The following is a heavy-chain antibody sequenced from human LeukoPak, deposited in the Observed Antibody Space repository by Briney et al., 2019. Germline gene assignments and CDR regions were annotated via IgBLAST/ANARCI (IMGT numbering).Heavy chain of an antibody. J-gene: IGHJ5*02. CDR1: GYTFNSYG. CDR2: ISAYNLNT. Sequence: ASVKVSCKTSGYTFNSYGISWVRQAPGQGLEWMGWISAYNLNTNYAQKFQGRVTMTTDTSTSTAYMELRSLRSDDTAVYYCVRDMYYYSRTGFDPWGQGTLVTVSS. CDR3: VRDMYYYSRTGFDP. D-gene: IGHD3-10*01. V-gene: IGHV1-18*01.